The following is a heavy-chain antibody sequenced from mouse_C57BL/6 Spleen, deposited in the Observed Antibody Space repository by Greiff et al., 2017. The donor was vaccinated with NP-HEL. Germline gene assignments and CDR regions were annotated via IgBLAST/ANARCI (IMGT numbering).Heavy chain of an antibody. CDR2: IGSGGST. D-gene: IGHD4-1*01. J-gene: IGHJ3*01. V-gene: IGHV2-2*01. CDR3: AQDLTGTGFAY. Sequence: VQLQQSGPGLVQPSQSLSITCTVSGFSLTSYGVHWVRQSTGKGLEWLGVIGSGGSTDYNAAFISRLSISKDNSKSQVFFKMNSLQADDTAIYYCAQDLTGTGFAYWGQGTLVTVSA. CDR1: GFSLTSYG.